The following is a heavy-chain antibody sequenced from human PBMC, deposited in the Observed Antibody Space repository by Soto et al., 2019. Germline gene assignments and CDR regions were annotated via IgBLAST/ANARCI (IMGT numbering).Heavy chain of an antibody. J-gene: IGHJ6*02. D-gene: IGHD6-13*01. CDR1: GFTFSSYA. V-gene: IGHV3-23*01. Sequence: GGSLRLSCAASGFTFSSYAMSWVRQAPGKGLEWVSAISGSGGSTYYADSVEGRFTISRDNSKNTLYLQMNSLRAEDTAVYYCAKAEQQLVYYYYGMDAWGQGTTVTVSS. CDR3: AKAEQQLVYYYYGMDA. CDR2: ISGSGGST.